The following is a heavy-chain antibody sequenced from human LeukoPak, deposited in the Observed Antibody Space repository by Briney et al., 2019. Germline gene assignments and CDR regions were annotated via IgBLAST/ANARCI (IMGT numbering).Heavy chain of an antibody. CDR2: ISAYNGNT. J-gene: IGHJ4*02. V-gene: IGHV1-18*01. CDR3: ARDLSVDSGYDSSLGFDY. CDR1: GYTFTSHG. D-gene: IGHD5-12*01. Sequence: ASVKVSCKASGYTFTSHGISWVRQAPGQGLEWMGWISAYNGNTNYAQKLQGRVTMTTDTSTSTAYMELRSLRSDDTAVYYCARDLSVDSGYDSSLGFDYWGQGTLVTVSS.